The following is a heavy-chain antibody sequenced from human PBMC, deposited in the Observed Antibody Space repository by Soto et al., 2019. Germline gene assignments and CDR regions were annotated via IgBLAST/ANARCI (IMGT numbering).Heavy chain of an antibody. CDR1: GYTFTSYG. Sequence: QVQLGQSGAEVKKPGASVKVSCKASGYTFTSYGISWVRQAPGQGLEWMGWISAYNGNTNYAQKLQGRVTMTTDTSTSTAYTELRSLRSDDTAVYYCARAIVVVVAAKRINWFDPWGQGTLVTVSS. CDR2: ISAYNGNT. J-gene: IGHJ5*02. CDR3: ARAIVVVVAAKRINWFDP. V-gene: IGHV1-18*01. D-gene: IGHD2-15*01.